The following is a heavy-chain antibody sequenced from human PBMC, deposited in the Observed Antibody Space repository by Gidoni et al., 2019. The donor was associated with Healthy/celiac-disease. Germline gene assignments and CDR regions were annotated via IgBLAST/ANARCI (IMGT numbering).Heavy chain of an antibody. CDR2: IYYSGST. D-gene: IGHD6-6*01. V-gene: IGHV4-39*01. J-gene: IGHJ5*02. CDR3: ARASSIAARRGLENWFDP. Sequence: QLQLQESGPGLVKPSETLSLTCTVSGGSISSSSYYWGWIRQPPGKGLEWIGSIYYSGSTYYNPSLKSRVTISVDTSKNQFSLKLSSVTAADTAVYYCARASSIAARRGLENWFDPWGQGTLVTVSS. CDR1: GGSISSSSYY.